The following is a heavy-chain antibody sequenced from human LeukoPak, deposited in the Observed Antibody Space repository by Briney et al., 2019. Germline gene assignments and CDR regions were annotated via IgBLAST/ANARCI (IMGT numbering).Heavy chain of an antibody. CDR3: VLRILEAFDI. V-gene: IGHV3-23*01. J-gene: IGHJ3*02. D-gene: IGHD3-16*01. CDR1: GFTFSSYA. CDR2: ISGSGGST. Sequence: GGSLRLSCAASGFTFSSYAMSWVRQAPGKGLEWVSAISGSGGSTYYADSVKGRFTISRDNSKSTLYLQMNRLRAEDTAVYYCVLRILEAFDIWGQGTMVTVSS.